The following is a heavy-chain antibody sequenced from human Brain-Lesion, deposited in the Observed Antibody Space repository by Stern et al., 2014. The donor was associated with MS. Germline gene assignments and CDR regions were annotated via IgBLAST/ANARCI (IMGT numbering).Heavy chain of an antibody. CDR1: GYTFTNYG. J-gene: IGHJ4*02. CDR2: ISAYNGNT. D-gene: IGHD1-1*01. V-gene: IGHV1-18*01. Sequence: QVQLVPSGDEVKKPGASVKVSCKASGYTFTNYGITWVRQAPGQGLEWMGWISAYNGNTNYEQNLQGRVTMTTDTSTSTVYMELRSLRSDDAAVYYCARAAGILDFWGQGTLVIVSS. CDR3: ARAAGILDF.